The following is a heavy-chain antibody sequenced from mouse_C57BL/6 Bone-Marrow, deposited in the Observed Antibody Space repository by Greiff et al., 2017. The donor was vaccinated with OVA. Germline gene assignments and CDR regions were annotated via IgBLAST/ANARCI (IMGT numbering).Heavy chain of an antibody. CDR3: ARRLTGKYFDV. CDR1: GFTFSSYG. J-gene: IGHJ1*03. Sequence: EVQLVESGGDLVKPGGSLKLSCAASGFTFSSYGMSWVRQTPDKRLEWVATISSGGSYTYYPDSVKGRFTISRDNAKNTLYLQMSSLKSEDTAMYYCARRLTGKYFDVWGTGTTVTVSS. D-gene: IGHD4-1*01. V-gene: IGHV5-6*01. CDR2: ISSGGSYT.